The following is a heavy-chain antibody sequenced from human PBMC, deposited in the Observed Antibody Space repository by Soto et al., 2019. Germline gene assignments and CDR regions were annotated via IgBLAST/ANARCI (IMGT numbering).Heavy chain of an antibody. Sequence: PGGSLRLSCAASGFTFSSYGMHWVRQAPGKGLEWVAVISYDGSNKYYADSVKGRFTISRANSKNTLYLQMNSLRAEDTAVYYCARAPGGYALGYWGQGTLVTVSS. CDR1: GFTFSSYG. CDR2: ISYDGSNK. V-gene: IGHV3-30*03. CDR3: ARAPGGYALGY. D-gene: IGHD5-12*01. J-gene: IGHJ4*02.